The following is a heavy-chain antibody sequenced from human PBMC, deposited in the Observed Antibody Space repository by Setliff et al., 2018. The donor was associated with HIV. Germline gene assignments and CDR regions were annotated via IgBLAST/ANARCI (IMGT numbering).Heavy chain of an antibody. Sequence: PGGSLRLSCAGSGLTFGSYWINWVRQAPGKGLEWVADINPDGSKKYYVDSVKGRFIISRDNAKNSLYLQMNSLRAEDTAVYYCATRGVAAAGFDFWARERWSPSPQ. CDR3: ATRGVAAAGFDF. CDR2: INPDGSKK. D-gene: IGHD6-13*01. J-gene: IGHJ4*02. CDR1: GLTFGSYW. V-gene: IGHV3-7*01.